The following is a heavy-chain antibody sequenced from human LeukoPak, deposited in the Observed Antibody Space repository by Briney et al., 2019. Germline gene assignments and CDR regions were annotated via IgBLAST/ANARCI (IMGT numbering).Heavy chain of an antibody. D-gene: IGHD1-26*01. Sequence: PSETLSLTCTVSGYSISSGYYWGWIRQPPGKGLEWIGSIYHSGSTYYNPSLKSRVTISVDTSKNQFSLKLSSVTAADTAVYYCARVGTLGEFDIWGQGTMVTVSS. V-gene: IGHV4-38-2*02. CDR1: GYSISSGYY. CDR2: IYHSGST. CDR3: ARVGTLGEFDI. J-gene: IGHJ3*02.